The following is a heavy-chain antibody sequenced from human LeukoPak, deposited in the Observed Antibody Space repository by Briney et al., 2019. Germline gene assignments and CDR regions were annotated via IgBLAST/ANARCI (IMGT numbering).Heavy chain of an antibody. V-gene: IGHV3-7*01. CDR3: ARAGLLWFGGLFDFDY. CDR2: IKQDGSEK. CDR1: GFTFSSHW. J-gene: IGHJ4*02. Sequence: PGGSLRLSCAASGFTFSSHWMSWVRQAPGKGLEWVANIKQDGSEKYYVDSVKGRFTISRDNAKNSLYLQMNSLRAEDTAVYYCARAGLLWFGGLFDFDYWGQGTLVTVSS. D-gene: IGHD3-10*01.